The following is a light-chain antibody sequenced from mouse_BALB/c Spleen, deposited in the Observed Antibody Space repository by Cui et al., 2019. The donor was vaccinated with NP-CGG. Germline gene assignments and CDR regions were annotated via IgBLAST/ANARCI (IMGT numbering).Light chain of an antibody. CDR2: GTN. CDR1: TGAVITSNY. CDR3: ALWYSNHWV. Sequence: QAVVTQASALTTSPGETVTLTCRSSTGAVITSNYANWVQEKPDHLFTGLIGGTNNRAPGVPARFSGSLIGDKAVLTITGAQTEDEAIYFCALWYSNHWVFGGGTKLTVL. V-gene: IGLV1*01. J-gene: IGLJ1*01.